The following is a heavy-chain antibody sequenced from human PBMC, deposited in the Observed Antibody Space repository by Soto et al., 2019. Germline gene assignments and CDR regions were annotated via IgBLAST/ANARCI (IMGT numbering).Heavy chain of an antibody. J-gene: IGHJ4*02. D-gene: IGHD5-12*01. CDR3: AKERKAFDGTGIVATIIFDY. Sequence: GGSLRLSCAASGFTFSSYAMSWVRQAPGKGLEWVSAISGSGGSTYYADSVKGRFTISRDNSKNTLYLQMNSLRAEDTAVYYCAKERKAFDGTGIVATIIFDYWGQGTLVTVSS. V-gene: IGHV3-23*01. CDR2: ISGSGGST. CDR1: GFTFSSYA.